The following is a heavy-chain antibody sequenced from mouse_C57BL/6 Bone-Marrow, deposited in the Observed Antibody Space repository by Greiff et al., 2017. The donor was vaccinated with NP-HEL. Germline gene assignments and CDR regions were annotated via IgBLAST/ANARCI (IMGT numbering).Heavy chain of an antibody. V-gene: IGHV5-17*01. CDR2: ISSGSSTI. Sequence: EVQRVESGGGLVKPGGSLKLSCAASGFTFSDYGMHWVRQAPEKGLEWVAYISSGSSTIYYADTVKGRFTISRDNAKNTLFLQMTSLRSEDTAMYYCARDSGWYFDVWGTGTTVTVSS. CDR3: ARDSGWYFDV. J-gene: IGHJ1*03. CDR1: GFTFSDYG.